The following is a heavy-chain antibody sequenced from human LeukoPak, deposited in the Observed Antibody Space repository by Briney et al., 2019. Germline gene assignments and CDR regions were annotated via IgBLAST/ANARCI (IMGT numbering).Heavy chain of an antibody. CDR2: INSDGSSI. CDR3: ARAQIVVVPAAIPAAIRPLDY. CDR1: GFTFSSYW. J-gene: IGHJ4*02. V-gene: IGHV3-74*01. D-gene: IGHD2-2*02. Sequence: GGSLRLSCAASGFTFSSYWMHWVRQAPGKGLVWVSRINSDGSSISYAGSVKGRFTISRDNAKNTLYLQINSLRAEDTAVYYCARAQIVVVPAAIPAAIRPLDYWGQGTLVTVSS.